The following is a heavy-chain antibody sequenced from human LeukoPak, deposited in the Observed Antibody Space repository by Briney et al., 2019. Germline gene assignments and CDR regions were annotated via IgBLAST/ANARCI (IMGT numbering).Heavy chain of an antibody. D-gene: IGHD3-9*01. CDR2: IKQDGSEK. CDR3: ARVSPAHYDILTGYYSPTYYFDY. Sequence: GGSLRLSCAASGFTFSSYAMSWVRQAPGKGLEWVANIKQDGSEKYYVDSVKGRFTISRDNAKNSLYLQMNSLRAEDTAVYYCARVSPAHYDILTGYYSPTYYFDYWGQGTLVTVSS. CDR1: GFTFSSYA. J-gene: IGHJ4*02. V-gene: IGHV3-7*01.